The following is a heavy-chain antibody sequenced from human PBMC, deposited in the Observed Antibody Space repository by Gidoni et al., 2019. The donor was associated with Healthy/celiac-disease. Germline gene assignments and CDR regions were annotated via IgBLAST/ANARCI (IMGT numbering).Heavy chain of an antibody. CDR1: GFTFSSYA. V-gene: IGHV3-23*01. CDR2: SRGSGGST. D-gene: IGHD5-12*01. CDR3: AKGRDGYNKFRVSGFDY. Sequence: EVQLLESGGGLVQPGGSLSLSCAASGFTFSSYALSWVRQAPGKGLEWVSASRGSGGSTYDADSVKGRFTISRDNSKNTLYLQMNSLRAEDTAVYYCAKGRDGYNKFRVSGFDYWGQGTLVTVSS. J-gene: IGHJ4*02.